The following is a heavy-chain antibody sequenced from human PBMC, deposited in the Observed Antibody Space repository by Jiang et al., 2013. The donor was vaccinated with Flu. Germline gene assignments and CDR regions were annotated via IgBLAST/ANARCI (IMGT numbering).Heavy chain of an antibody. V-gene: IGHV3-23*01. CDR1: GFTFSSYA. CDR3: AKGYTPAARVGPDY. J-gene: IGHJ4*02. CDR2: ISGSGGST. Sequence: QLLESGEAWYRPGGSLRLSCAASGFTFSSYAMSWVRQAPGKGLEWVSAISGSGGSTYYADSVKGRFTISRDNSKNTLYLQMNSLRAEDTAVYYCAKGYTPAARVGPDYWGQGTLVTVSS. D-gene: IGHD2-2*01.